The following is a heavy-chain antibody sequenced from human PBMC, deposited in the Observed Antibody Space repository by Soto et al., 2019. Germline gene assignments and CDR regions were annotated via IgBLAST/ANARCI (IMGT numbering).Heavy chain of an antibody. D-gene: IGHD3-22*01. CDR1: GGSISSGGYY. Sequence: QVQLQESGPGLVKPSQTLSLTCTVSGGSISSGGYYWSWIRQHPGKGLEWIGYIYYSGSTYYNPSLYSRVTIYVDTYKNQSPLKLSTVTAADMAVYYCASLHYYDSSGYYFNWFDPWGQGTLVTVSS. CDR2: IYYSGST. J-gene: IGHJ5*02. CDR3: ASLHYYDSSGYYFNWFDP. V-gene: IGHV4-31*03.